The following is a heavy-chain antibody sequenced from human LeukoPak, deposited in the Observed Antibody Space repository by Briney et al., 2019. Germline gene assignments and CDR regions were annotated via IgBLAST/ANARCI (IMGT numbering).Heavy chain of an antibody. CDR2: IYSGGTT. Sequence: GGSLRLSCAASGFTVSGNYMSWVRQAPGKGLEWVSVIYSGGTTYYADSVKGRFTISRDNSKNTLSLQMNSLRAEDTAVYYCARGHSGTYHYFDYWGQGTLVTVSS. J-gene: IGHJ4*02. V-gene: IGHV3-53*01. D-gene: IGHD1-26*01. CDR3: ARGHSGTYHYFDY. CDR1: GFTVSGNY.